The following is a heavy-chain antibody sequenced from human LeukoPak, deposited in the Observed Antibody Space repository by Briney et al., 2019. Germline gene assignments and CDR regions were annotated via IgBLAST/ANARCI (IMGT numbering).Heavy chain of an antibody. CDR1: GLPLSSHW. Sequence: QPGGSLRLSCAASGLPLSSHWLSWFRQSPGKGLEWVAHINRDGTEKQYLDSVKGRFTISRDNARNSQYLQMNNLRAEDTAVYYCASAGGWVFFNWGQGTLVTVSS. CDR2: INRDGTEK. CDR3: ASAGGWVFFN. V-gene: IGHV3-7*01. D-gene: IGHD6-19*01. J-gene: IGHJ4*02.